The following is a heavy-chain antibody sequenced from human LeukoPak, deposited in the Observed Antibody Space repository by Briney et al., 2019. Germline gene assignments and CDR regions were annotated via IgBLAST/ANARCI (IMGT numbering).Heavy chain of an antibody. Sequence: SQTLSLTCTVSGGSIRSSSYYWGWIRQPPGKGLEWIGTIYYSGSTYYNPSLKSRVTVSVDTSKNQFSLKLSSVTAADTAVYYCAGCSGASCYYITSPLYFDYWGQGTLVTVSS. CDR3: AGCSGASCYYITSPLYFDY. V-gene: IGHV4-39*07. CDR1: GGSIRSSSYY. CDR2: IYYSGST. J-gene: IGHJ4*02. D-gene: IGHD2-15*01.